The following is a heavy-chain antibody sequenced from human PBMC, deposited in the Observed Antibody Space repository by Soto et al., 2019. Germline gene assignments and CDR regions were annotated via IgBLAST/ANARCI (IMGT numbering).Heavy chain of an antibody. CDR2: ISYDGSNK. V-gene: IGHV3-30-3*01. Sequence: GGSLRLSCAAPGFTFSSYAMHWVRQAPGKGLEWVAVISYDGSNKYYADSVKGRFTISRDNSKNTLYLQMNSLRAEDTAVYYCARDTSWKGTGYFDYWGQGTLVTVSS. J-gene: IGHJ4*02. CDR1: GFTFSSYA. CDR3: ARDTSWKGTGYFDY. D-gene: IGHD1-1*01.